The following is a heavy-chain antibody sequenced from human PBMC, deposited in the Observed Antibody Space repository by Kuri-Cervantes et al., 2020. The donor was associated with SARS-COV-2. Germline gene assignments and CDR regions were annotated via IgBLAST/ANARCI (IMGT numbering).Heavy chain of an antibody. CDR3: AKGGTSSSSLYFQH. CDR2: ISWNSGSI. D-gene: IGHD6-6*01. J-gene: IGHJ1*01. Sequence: SLKISCAASGFTFDDYAMHWVRQAPGKGLEWVSGISWNSGSIGYADSVKGRFTISRDNAKNSLYLQMNSLRAEDMALYYCAKGGTSSSSLYFQHWGQGTPVTVSS. CDR1: GFTFDDYA. V-gene: IGHV3-9*03.